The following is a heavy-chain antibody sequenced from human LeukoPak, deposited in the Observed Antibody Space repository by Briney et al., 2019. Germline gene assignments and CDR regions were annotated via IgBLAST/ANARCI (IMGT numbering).Heavy chain of an antibody. CDR3: ARGREYVEQQLVPAY. D-gene: IGHD6-13*01. CDR1: GYTFTNYY. J-gene: IGHJ4*02. V-gene: IGHV1-46*01. Sequence: ASVTVSCKASGYTFTNYYMHWVRQAPGQGLEWMGIINPSGGSTTYAQKFQGRVTVTRDTSTSTVYMELSSLRSEDTAVYYCARGREYVEQQLVPAYWGQGTLVTVSS. CDR2: INPSGGST.